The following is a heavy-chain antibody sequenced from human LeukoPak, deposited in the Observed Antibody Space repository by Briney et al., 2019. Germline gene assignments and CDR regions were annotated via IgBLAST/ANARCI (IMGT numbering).Heavy chain of an antibody. Sequence: QSGGSLRLSCAASGFTFSSYAMSWVRQAPGKGLEWVSSISSSSSTIYYADSVKGRFTISRDNAKNSLYLQMNSLRAEDTAVYYCARVSGGSYSVGGGTYYYYYMDVWGQGTLVTVSS. D-gene: IGHD1-26*01. J-gene: IGHJ6*03. CDR1: GFTFSSYA. V-gene: IGHV3-48*01. CDR2: ISSSSSTI. CDR3: ARVSGGSYSVGGGTYYYYYMDV.